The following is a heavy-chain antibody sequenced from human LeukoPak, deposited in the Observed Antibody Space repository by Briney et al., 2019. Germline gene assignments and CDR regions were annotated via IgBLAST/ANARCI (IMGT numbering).Heavy chain of an antibody. D-gene: IGHD5-18*01. CDR2: ISSDGVNR. V-gene: IGHV3-30*17. Sequence: EGSLRLSCVGSGFTFSSFTMHWVRQAPGKGPQWVAVISSDGVNRYYADAVRGRFAISRDNSMNTVFLQMNSLRVEDTGVYFCVREGQLWSDLDSWGQGTLVTVSS. CDR3: VREGQLWSDLDS. J-gene: IGHJ4*02. CDR1: GFTFSSFT.